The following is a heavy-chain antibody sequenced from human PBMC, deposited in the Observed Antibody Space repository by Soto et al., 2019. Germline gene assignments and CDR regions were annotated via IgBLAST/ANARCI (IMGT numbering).Heavy chain of an antibody. J-gene: IGHJ6*03. CDR3: ARVYSSSWYYYYYYMDV. D-gene: IGHD6-13*01. CDR2: IKQDGSEK. CDR1: GFTFSSYW. V-gene: IGHV3-7*03. Sequence: LSLTCAASGFTFSSYWMSWVRQAPGKGLEWVANIKQDGSEKYYVDSVKGRFTISRDNAKNSLYLQMNSLRAEDTAVYYCARVYSSSWYYYYYYMDVWGKGTTVTVSS.